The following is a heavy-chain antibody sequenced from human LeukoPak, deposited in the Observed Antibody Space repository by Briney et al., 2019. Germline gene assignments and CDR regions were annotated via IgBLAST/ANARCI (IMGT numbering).Heavy chain of an antibody. CDR2: IDPSDSYT. V-gene: IGHV5-10-1*01. J-gene: IGHJ3*02. Sequence: GESLKISCKGSGYSFTSYWISRVRQMPGKGLEWMGRIDPSDSYTNYSPSFQGYVTISADKSISTAYLQWSSLKASDTAMYYCARGSRYCSGGSCYWDGDAFDIWGQGTMVTVSS. CDR1: GYSFTSYW. CDR3: ARGSRYCSGGSCYWDGDAFDI. D-gene: IGHD2-15*01.